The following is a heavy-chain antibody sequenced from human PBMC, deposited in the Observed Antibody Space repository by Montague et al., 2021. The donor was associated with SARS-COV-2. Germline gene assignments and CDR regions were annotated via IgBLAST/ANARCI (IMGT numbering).Heavy chain of an antibody. V-gene: IGHV4-4*07. Sequence: SETLSLTCTVSGGSINSYYWSWIRQPAGKGLEWIGRIYGSGSTNYNSSLKSRVTMSVDSSKNQFSLRLSSVTAADAAVYYCAGAEAATGTPDDPWGQGILVTVSS. CDR3: AGAEAATGTPDDP. CDR2: IYGSGST. D-gene: IGHD6-25*01. CDR1: GGSINSYY. J-gene: IGHJ5*02.